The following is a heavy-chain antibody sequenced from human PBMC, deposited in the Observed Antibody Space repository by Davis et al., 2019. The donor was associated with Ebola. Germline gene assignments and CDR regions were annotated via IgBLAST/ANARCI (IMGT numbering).Heavy chain of an antibody. V-gene: IGHV1-69*05. CDR1: GGTFSSYA. J-gene: IGHJ6*02. CDR3: ARGRLDLYYYHYGMDV. CDR2: IIPIFGTA. Sequence: AASVKVSCKASGGTFSSYAISWVRQAPGQGLEWMGGIIPIFGTANYAQKFQGRVTITRDTSASTAYMELSSLRSEDTAVYYCARGRLDLYYYHYGMDVWGQGTTVTVSS. D-gene: IGHD1-1*01.